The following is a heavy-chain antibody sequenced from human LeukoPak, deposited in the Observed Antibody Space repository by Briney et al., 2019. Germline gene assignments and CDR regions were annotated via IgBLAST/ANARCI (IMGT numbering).Heavy chain of an antibody. Sequence: SETLSLTCTVSGGSISSYYWSWIRQPPGKGLEWIGYIYYSGSTNYNPSLKSRVTISVDTSNNQFSLKLSSVTAADTAMYYCARVRSGWYKGAFDIWGQGTMVTVSS. J-gene: IGHJ3*02. CDR1: GGSISSYY. CDR2: IYYSGST. CDR3: ARVRSGWYKGAFDI. D-gene: IGHD6-19*01. V-gene: IGHV4-59*01.